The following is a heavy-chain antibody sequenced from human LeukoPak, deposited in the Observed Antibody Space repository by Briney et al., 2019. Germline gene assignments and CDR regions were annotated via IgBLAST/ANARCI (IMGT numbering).Heavy chain of an antibody. CDR1: GFTFSSYA. CDR3: ARDLYYYGSGSFGKYYYYGMDV. J-gene: IGHJ6*02. D-gene: IGHD3-10*01. CDR2: ISGSGGST. V-gene: IGHV3-23*01. Sequence: GGSLRLSCAASGFTFSSYAMSWVRQAPGKGREWVSAISGSGGSTYYADSVKGRFTISRDNSKNTLYMQMNSLRAEDTAVYYCARDLYYYGSGSFGKYYYYGMDVWGQGTTVTVSS.